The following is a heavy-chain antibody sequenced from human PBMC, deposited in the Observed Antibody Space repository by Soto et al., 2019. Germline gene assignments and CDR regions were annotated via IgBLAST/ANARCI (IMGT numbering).Heavy chain of an antibody. Sequence: QVQLLESGGGVVQPGRSLRLSCVGSGFTLANNGMHWVRQAPGQGLEWVAVISSDGSSKYYGDSVRGRFTISRDNSKNTLFLEMNSLRSEDTAVYYCAKDRGLAESGRWSHYYYGMDVWGQGTTVTVSS. CDR2: ISSDGSSK. V-gene: IGHV3-30*18. CDR1: GFTLANNG. D-gene: IGHD1-26*01. J-gene: IGHJ6*02. CDR3: AKDRGLAESGRWSHYYYGMDV.